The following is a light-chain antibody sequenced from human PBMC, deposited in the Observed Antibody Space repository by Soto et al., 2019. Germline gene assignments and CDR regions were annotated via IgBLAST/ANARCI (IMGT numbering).Light chain of an antibody. Sequence: QSALTQPPSVSGAPGQRVTISCTGSNSNIGAGYDVQWYQQLPGTAPKLLIYDNNDRPSGVPDRFSGSKSGTSASLAITGLQAEDEADYYCQSYDNSLSGLYVFGTGTKLTVL. CDR2: DNN. J-gene: IGLJ1*01. V-gene: IGLV1-40*01. CDR3: QSYDNSLSGLYV. CDR1: NSNIGAGYD.